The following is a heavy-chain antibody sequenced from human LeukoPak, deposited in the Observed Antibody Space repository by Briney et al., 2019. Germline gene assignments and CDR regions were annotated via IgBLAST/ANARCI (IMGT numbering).Heavy chain of an antibody. CDR2: FDPEDGET. D-gene: IGHD2-2*01. CDR1: GYTLTELS. V-gene: IGHV1-24*01. CDR3: ATGSKVVPAAMDY. Sequence: ASVKVSCKVSGYTLTELSMHWVRQAPGKGLEWMGGFDPEDGETIYAQKFQGRVTMTEDTSTDTAYMELSSLRSEDTAAYYCATGSKVVPAAMDYWGQGTLVTVSS. J-gene: IGHJ4*02.